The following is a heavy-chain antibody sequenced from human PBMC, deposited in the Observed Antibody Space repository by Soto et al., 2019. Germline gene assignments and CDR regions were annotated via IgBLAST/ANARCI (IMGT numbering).Heavy chain of an antibody. V-gene: IGHV4-39*01. CDR3: ATKTGGGWEDGMDV. J-gene: IGHJ6*02. CDR1: GGSISSSSYY. Sequence: QLQLQESGPGLVKPSETLSLTCTVSGGSISSSSYYWGWIRQPPGKGLEWTGSIYYSGSTYYNPSLKSRVTISVDTSKNQFSLKLSSVTAADTAVYYCATKTGGGWEDGMDVWGQGTTVTVSS. CDR2: IYYSGST. D-gene: IGHD6-19*01.